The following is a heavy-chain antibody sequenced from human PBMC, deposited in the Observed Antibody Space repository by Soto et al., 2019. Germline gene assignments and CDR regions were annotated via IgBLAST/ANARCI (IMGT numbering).Heavy chain of an antibody. J-gene: IGHJ6*02. Sequence: GASVKVSCKVSGYTLTELSMHWVRQAPGKGLEWMGGFDPEDGETIYAQKFQGRVTMTEDTPTDTAYMELSSLRSEDTAVYYCATVGSSWYNYGMDVWGQGTTVTVSS. D-gene: IGHD6-13*01. CDR1: GYTLTELS. V-gene: IGHV1-24*01. CDR3: ATVGSSWYNYGMDV. CDR2: FDPEDGET.